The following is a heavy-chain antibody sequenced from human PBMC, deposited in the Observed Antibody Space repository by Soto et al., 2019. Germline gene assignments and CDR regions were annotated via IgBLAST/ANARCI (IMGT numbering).Heavy chain of an antibody. V-gene: IGHV1-46*01. Sequence: GASVKVSCKASGYGFTSHYMHWVRQAPGQGLQWMGIINPSGGSTSYAQKFQGRVTMTRDTSTSTFYMELSSLRSEDTAAYYCARDPRYSSGSNCYYTLLDYWGQGTLVTVSS. J-gene: IGHJ4*02. D-gene: IGHD2-15*01. CDR1: GYGFTSHY. CDR2: INPSGGST. CDR3: ARDPRYSSGSNCYYTLLDY.